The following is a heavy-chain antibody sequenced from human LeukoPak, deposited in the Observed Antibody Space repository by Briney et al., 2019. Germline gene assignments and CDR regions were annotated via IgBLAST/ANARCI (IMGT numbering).Heavy chain of an antibody. D-gene: IGHD2-15*01. CDR2: ARNKANSYTT. CDR3: ARVDCSGGNCFFGH. J-gene: IGHJ1*01. CDR1: GVTFTDYY. Sequence: PGGSLRLSCAVSGVTFTDYYMDWVRQAPGKGLEWVGRARNKANSYTTDYAASVKGRFTISRDDSKTSLYLQMNSLKTEDTAVYYCARVDCSGGNCFFGHWGQGTLVTVSS. V-gene: IGHV3-72*01.